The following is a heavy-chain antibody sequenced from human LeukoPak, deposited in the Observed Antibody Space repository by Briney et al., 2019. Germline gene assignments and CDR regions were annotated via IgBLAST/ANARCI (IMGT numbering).Heavy chain of an antibody. Sequence: ETLSLTCTVSGGSISSYYWSWIRQPAGKGLEWIGRIYTSGSTNYNPSLKSRVTMSVDTSKNQFSLKLSSVTAADTAVYYCAREEVEMATIHGPFDYWGQGTLVTVSS. J-gene: IGHJ4*02. V-gene: IGHV4-4*07. CDR1: GGSISSYY. CDR3: AREEVEMATIHGPFDY. D-gene: IGHD5-24*01. CDR2: IYTSGST.